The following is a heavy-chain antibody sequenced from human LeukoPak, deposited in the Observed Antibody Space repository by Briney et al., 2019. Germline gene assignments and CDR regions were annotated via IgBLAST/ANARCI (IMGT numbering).Heavy chain of an antibody. V-gene: IGHV3-48*03. J-gene: IGHJ5*01. Sequence: PGGSLRLSCAPSGFTFRRYEMNCVRHAPGKGGKCVSQNRDRGSTIHYAESVKGRFTISRDNAKNSLYLEMHSLRAEDTAVYDCARDLPWFDSWGQGTVVSVS. CDR3: ARDLPWFDS. CDR2: NRDRGSTI. CDR1: GFTFRRYE.